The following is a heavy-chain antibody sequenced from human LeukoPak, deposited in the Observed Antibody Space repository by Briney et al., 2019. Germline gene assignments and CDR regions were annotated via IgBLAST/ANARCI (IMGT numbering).Heavy chain of an antibody. CDR1: GFTFSTYA. V-gene: IGHV3-23*01. CDR2: ITGGGGTT. J-gene: IGHJ4*02. D-gene: IGHD4-23*01. Sequence: QTGGSLRLSCAASGFTFSTYAMSWVRRTPGKGLEWVSAITGGGGTTYYADSVKGRFTISRDNSKNTLYLQMNSLRAEDTAVYYCAKDPPILQWSFDYWGQGTLVTVSS. CDR3: AKDPPILQWSFDY.